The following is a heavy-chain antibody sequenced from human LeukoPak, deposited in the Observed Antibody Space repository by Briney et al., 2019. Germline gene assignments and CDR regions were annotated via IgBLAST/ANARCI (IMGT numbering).Heavy chain of an antibody. CDR2: IWYDGTKK. D-gene: IGHD4-23*01. V-gene: IGHV3-33*01. CDR3: ARGYGGESAAGDY. CDR1: GFTFSNYG. J-gene: IGHJ4*02. Sequence: GGSLRLSCAASGFTFSNYGMHWVRQAPGKGLEWVSLIWYDGTKKYYADSVRGRFTISREDSKNTLYLQMSSLRAEDTAVYYCARGYGGESAAGDYWGQGTLVTVSS.